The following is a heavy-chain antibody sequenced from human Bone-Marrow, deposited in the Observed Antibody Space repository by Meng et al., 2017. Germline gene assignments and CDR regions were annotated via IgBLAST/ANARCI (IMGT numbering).Heavy chain of an antibody. Sequence: VYRVRVGVVFVRLGRSLSLSCSSHGLTFDDYGMSWVRQAPGKGLEWVSGINWNGGSTGYADSVKGRFTISRDNAKNTLYLQMNSLRAEDTAVYYCARDYGDYEGNAFDIWGQGTMVTVSS. J-gene: IGHJ3*02. V-gene: IGHV3-20*04. CDR2: INWNGGST. CDR3: ARDYGDYEGNAFDI. CDR1: GLTFDDYG. D-gene: IGHD4-17*01.